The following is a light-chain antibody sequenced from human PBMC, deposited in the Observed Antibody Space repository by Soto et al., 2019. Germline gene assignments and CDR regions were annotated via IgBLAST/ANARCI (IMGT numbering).Light chain of an antibody. CDR2: GNS. CDR1: SSNIGAGYD. J-gene: IGLJ2*01. CDR3: QSYDSILSGSPVV. Sequence: QSVLTQPPSVSGAPGQRGTISCTWSSSNIGAGYDVHWYQQRPGTAPTLLIYGNSNRPSSVPVRFSGSKSDTSASLAITGLQAEDEADYYCQSYDSILSGSPVVFGGGTKLTVL. V-gene: IGLV1-40*01.